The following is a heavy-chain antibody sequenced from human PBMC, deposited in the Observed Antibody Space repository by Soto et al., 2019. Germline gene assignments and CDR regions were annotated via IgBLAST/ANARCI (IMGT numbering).Heavy chain of an antibody. V-gene: IGHV1-69*13. J-gene: IGHJ5*02. CDR3: ARDPNNYYGSGSQPFDP. CDR2: IIPIFGTA. CDR1: GGTFSSYA. Sequence: ASVKVSCKASGGTFSSYAISWVRQAPGQGLEWMGGIIPIFGTANYAQKFQGRVTITADESTSTAYMELSSLRSEDTAVYYCARDPNNYYGSGSQPFDPWGQGTLVTVSS. D-gene: IGHD3-10*01.